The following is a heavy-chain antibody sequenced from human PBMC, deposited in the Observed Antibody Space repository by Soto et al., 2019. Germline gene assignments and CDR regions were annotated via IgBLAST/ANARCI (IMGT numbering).Heavy chain of an antibody. V-gene: IGHV3-15*01. D-gene: IGHD3-3*01. CDR3: TTDAPYDFWSGYGPDY. J-gene: IGHJ4*02. CDR2: IKSKTDGGTT. Sequence: GGALRLSCAASGFTFSNAWMSWVRQVPWKGLEWVGRIKSKTDGGTTDYAAPVKGRFTISRDDSKNTLYLQMNSLKTEDTAVYYCTTDAPYDFWSGYGPDYWGQGTLVTVSS. CDR1: GFTFSNAW.